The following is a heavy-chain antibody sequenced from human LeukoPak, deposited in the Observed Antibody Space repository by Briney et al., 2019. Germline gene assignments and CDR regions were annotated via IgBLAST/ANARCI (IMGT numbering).Heavy chain of an antibody. V-gene: IGHV1-2*02. CDR2: INPNSGGT. D-gene: IGHD6-19*01. J-gene: IGHJ4*02. CDR1: GYTFTGYY. CDR3: ARSVRAVAGTIDY. Sequence: ASVKVSCKASGYTFTGYYMHWVRQAPGQGLEWMGWINPNSGGTNYAQKFQGRVTMTRDTSISTAYMELSRLGSDDTAVYYCARSVRAVAGTIDYWGQGTLVTVSS.